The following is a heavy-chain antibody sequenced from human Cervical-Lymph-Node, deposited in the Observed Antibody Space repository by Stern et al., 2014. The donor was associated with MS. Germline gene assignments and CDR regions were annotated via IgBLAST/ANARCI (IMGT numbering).Heavy chain of an antibody. CDR2: IYYSGST. J-gene: IGHJ6*02. V-gene: IGHV4-59*01. D-gene: IGHD2-21*02. CDR3: AMTSDYYYYGMDV. Sequence: QLQLQESGPGLVKPSETLSLTCTVSGGSISSYYWSWIRQPPGKGLERIGYIYYSGSTNYNPSLKSRVTISVDTSKNQFSLKLSSVTAADTAVYYCAMTSDYYYYGMDVWGQGTTVTVSS. CDR1: GGSISSYY.